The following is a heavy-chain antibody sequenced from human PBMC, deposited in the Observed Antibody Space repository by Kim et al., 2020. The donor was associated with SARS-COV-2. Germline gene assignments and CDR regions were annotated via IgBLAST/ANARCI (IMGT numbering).Heavy chain of an antibody. V-gene: IGHV1-2*06. CDR1: GYTFTGYY. J-gene: IGHJ4*02. CDR2: INPNSGGT. D-gene: IGHD3-10*01. Sequence: ASVKVSCKASGYTFTGYYMHRVRQAPGQGLEWMGRINPNSGGTNYAQKFQGRVTMTRDTSISTAYMELSRLRSDDTAVYYCARDAFRVTYGSGSYYNKALAGEFDYWGQGTLVTVSS. CDR3: ARDAFRVTYGSGSYYNKALAGEFDY.